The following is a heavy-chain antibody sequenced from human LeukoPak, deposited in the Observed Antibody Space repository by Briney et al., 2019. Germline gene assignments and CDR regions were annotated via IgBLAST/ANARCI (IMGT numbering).Heavy chain of an antibody. CDR1: GFTFSSYA. J-gene: IGHJ4*02. CDR3: AKDQGGIAAAAPFDY. CDR2: ISGSGGST. V-gene: IGHV3-23*01. D-gene: IGHD6-13*01. Sequence: GGSLRLSCAASGFTFSSYAMSWVRQAPGKGLEWVSAISGSGGSTYYADSVKGRFTISRDNSKNTLYLQMNSLRAKDTAVYYCAKDQGGIAAAAPFDYWGQGTLVTVSS.